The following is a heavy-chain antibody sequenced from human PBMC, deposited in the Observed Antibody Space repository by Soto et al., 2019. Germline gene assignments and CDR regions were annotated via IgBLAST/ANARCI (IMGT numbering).Heavy chain of an antibody. CDR2: ISYDGSNK. D-gene: IGHD2-8*01. CDR1: GFTFSSYA. CDR3: TRGGDIVLMVYAMAPSKHGMDV. V-gene: IGHV3-30-3*01. J-gene: IGHJ6*02. Sequence: QVQLVESGGGVVQPGRSLRLSCAASGFTFSSYAMHWVRQAPGKGLEWVAVISYDGSNKYYADSVKGRFTISRDNSKNTLYLQMNRLGAEDTAVYYCTRGGDIVLMVYAMAPSKHGMDVWGQGTTVTVSS.